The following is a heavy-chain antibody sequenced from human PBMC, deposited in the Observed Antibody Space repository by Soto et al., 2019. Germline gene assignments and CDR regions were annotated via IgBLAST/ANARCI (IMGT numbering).Heavy chain of an antibody. CDR3: AKERISGFEPFDY. CDR2: VSGSGGST. CDR1: GFTFSSYA. V-gene: IGHV3-23*01. Sequence: EVQLLESGGGLVQPGGSLRLSCAASGFTFSSYAMSWVRQAPGKGLEWVSAVSGSGGSTYYADSVKGRFTITRDNSKNTLYLQMNSQRAEDTAVYYCAKERISGFEPFDYCGQGTLVTVSS. J-gene: IGHJ4*02. D-gene: IGHD5-12*01.